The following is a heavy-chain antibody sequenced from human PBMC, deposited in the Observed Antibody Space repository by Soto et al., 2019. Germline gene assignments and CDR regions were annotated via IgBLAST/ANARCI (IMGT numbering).Heavy chain of an antibody. V-gene: IGHV3-11*01. D-gene: IGHD3-10*01. CDR2: ISTTGSTI. J-gene: IGHJ2*01. CDR3: ARAGASGRSYWYFDP. CDR1: GFTFSDYY. Sequence: QVQLVESGGGLVKPGGSLRLSCAASGFTFSDYYMSWIRQAPGKGLEWVAYISTTGSTIYYPDSVKGRFTISRDNAKKSLYLHMHSLSAEDTAVYYCARAGASGRSYWYFDPWGRGTLVTVSS.